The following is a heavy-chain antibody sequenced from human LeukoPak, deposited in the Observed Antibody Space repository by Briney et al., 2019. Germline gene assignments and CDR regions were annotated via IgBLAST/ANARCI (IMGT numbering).Heavy chain of an antibody. CDR1: GGTFSSYA. CDR3: ARGPYYDFWSGYYTWFDP. V-gene: IGHV1-69*01. D-gene: IGHD3-3*01. J-gene: IGHJ5*02. CDR2: IIPIFGTA. Sequence: SVKVSCKASGGTFSSYAISWVRQAPGQGLEWMGGIIPIFGTANYAQKFQGRVTITADESTSTAYMELSSLRSEDAAVYYCARGPYYDFWSGYYTWFDPWGQGTLVTVSS.